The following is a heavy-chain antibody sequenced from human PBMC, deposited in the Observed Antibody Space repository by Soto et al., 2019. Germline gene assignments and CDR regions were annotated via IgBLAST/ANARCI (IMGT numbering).Heavy chain of an antibody. V-gene: IGHV1-69*13. CDR2: IIPIFGTA. Sequence: SVKVSCKASGGTFSSYAISWVRQAPGQGLEWMGGIIPIFGTANYAQKFQGRVTITADESTSTAYMELSSLRSEDTAVYYCARDPAYDILTGYHYFDYWGQGTLVTVSS. D-gene: IGHD3-9*01. CDR1: GGTFSSYA. CDR3: ARDPAYDILTGYHYFDY. J-gene: IGHJ4*02.